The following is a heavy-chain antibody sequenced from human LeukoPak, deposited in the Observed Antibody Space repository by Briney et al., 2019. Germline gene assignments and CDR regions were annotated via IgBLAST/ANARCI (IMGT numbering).Heavy chain of an antibody. J-gene: IGHJ6*03. V-gene: IGHV1-2*02. CDR2: INPNSGGT. CDR1: GYTFTGYY. CDR3: ARAGQGYYYYYMDV. Sequence: ASVKVSCKASGYTFTGYYIHWVRQAPGQGLEWMGWINPNSGGTNYAQKFQGRVTMTRDTSISTAYMDLSRLRSDDTAVYYCARAGQGYYYYYMDVWGKGTTVTVSS.